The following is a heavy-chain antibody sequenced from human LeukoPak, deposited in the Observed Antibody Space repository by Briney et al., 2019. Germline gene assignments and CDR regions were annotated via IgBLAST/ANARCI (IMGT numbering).Heavy chain of an antibody. J-gene: IGHJ4*02. CDR3: AKNRIAAAVPFYFDS. Sequence: GGSLRLSCATSGFTFSSYALNWVRQAPGKGLERVAVISYDGSNKYYADSVQDRFTISRDNSKNTLNLQMNSLRTEDTALYYCAKNRIAAAVPFYFDSWGQGVLVAVSS. V-gene: IGHV3-30-3*02. D-gene: IGHD6-13*01. CDR1: GFTFSSYA. CDR2: ISYDGSNK.